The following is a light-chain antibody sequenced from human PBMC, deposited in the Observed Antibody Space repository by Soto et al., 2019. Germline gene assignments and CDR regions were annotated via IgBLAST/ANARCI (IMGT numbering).Light chain of an antibody. Sequence: QPVLTQSPSASASLGASVKLTCTLSSGHSSYAIAWHQQQPEKGPRYLMKVNSDGSHSKGDGIPGRFSGSSSGAERYLSVSSLQSEDEGDYYCQTWGTGLGVFGGGTKLTVL. V-gene: IGLV4-69*01. CDR2: VNSDGSH. J-gene: IGLJ3*02. CDR1: SGHSSYA. CDR3: QTWGTGLGV.